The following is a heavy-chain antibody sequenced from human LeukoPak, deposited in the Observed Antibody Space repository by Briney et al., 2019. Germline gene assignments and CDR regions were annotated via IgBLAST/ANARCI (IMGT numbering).Heavy chain of an antibody. CDR3: AKAPSGWALDAFDI. D-gene: IGHD6-19*01. Sequence: PGGSLRLSGAATGFTFDDYAMHWVRKAQGKGLKWVSGISWNSGSIGYADSVKGRFTISRDNAKNSLYLQMNSLRAEDTALYYCAKAPSGWALDAFDIWGQGTMVTVSS. CDR2: ISWNSGSI. CDR1: GFTFDDYA. J-gene: IGHJ3*02. V-gene: IGHV3-9*01.